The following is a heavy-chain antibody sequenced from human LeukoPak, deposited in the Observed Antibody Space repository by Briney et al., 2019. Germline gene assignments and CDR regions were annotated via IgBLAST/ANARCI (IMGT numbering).Heavy chain of an antibody. CDR2: ISSSGSTI. J-gene: IGHJ4*02. D-gene: IGHD3-22*01. Sequence: GGSLRLSCATSGFSFSNYGMSWVRQAPGKGLEWVSYISSSGSTIYYADSVKGRFTISRDNAKNSLYLQMNSLRAEDTAVYYCARDGYYYDSSGYYYGSYDYWGQGTLVTVSS. CDR1: GFSFSNYG. V-gene: IGHV3-48*04. CDR3: ARDGYYYDSSGYYYGSYDY.